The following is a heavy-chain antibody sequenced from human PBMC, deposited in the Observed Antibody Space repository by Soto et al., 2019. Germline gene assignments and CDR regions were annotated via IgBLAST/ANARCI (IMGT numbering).Heavy chain of an antibody. Sequence: ASLKVSCKASGYTFTGYYMHWVRQAPGQGLEWMGWINPNSGGTNYAQKFQGWVTMTRDTSISTAYMELSRLRSDDTAVYYCARMSDFWSGYYDYWGQGTLVTVSS. V-gene: IGHV1-2*04. CDR3: ARMSDFWSGYYDY. J-gene: IGHJ4*02. D-gene: IGHD3-3*01. CDR1: GYTFTGYY. CDR2: INPNSGGT.